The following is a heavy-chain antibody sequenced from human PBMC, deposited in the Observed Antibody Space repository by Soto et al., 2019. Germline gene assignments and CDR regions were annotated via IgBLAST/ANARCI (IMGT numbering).Heavy chain of an antibody. CDR3: ARALPVAKGGFDP. Sequence: PGGSLRLSCAASGFTFSNSDMNCVHQAPGKGLEWFSAISGSGGSTYYADSVKGRFTISRDNSKNTLYLQMNSLRAEDTAVYYCARALPVAKGGFDPWGQGTLVTVSS. CDR2: ISGSGGST. J-gene: IGHJ5*02. CDR1: GFTFSNSD. D-gene: IGHD2-2*01. V-gene: IGHV3-23*01.